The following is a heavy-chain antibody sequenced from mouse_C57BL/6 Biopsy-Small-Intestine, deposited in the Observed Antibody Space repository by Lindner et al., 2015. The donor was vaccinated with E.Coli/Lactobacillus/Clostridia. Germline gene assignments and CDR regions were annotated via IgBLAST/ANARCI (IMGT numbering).Heavy chain of an antibody. CDR1: GHTFTDYY. Sequence: VQLQESGPVLVKPGASVKMSCKASGHTFTDYYMNWVKQSHGKSLEWIGIINPYNGGTSYNQKFKGKATLTVDKPSSTAYMELNSLTAEDSAVYYCARSETEGFAYWGQGTLVTVSA. J-gene: IGHJ3*01. CDR2: INPYNGGT. V-gene: IGHV1-19*01. CDR3: ARSETEGFAY.